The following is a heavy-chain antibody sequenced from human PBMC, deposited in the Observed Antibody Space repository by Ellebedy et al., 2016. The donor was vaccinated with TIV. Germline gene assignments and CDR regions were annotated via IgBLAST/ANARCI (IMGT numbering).Heavy chain of an antibody. CDR3: ARGRCSGANCHYFDY. J-gene: IGHJ4*02. CDR1: GFTLSNYA. V-gene: IGHV3-30*04. CDR2: ISSDGSHI. Sequence: GESLKISCAVSGFTLSNYAVYWVRHAPGKVLQWVTFISSDGSHINYADSVKGRFTISRDISKNTMYLQMNSLRAEDTALYFCARGRCSGANCHYFDYWGQGTVVTVSS. D-gene: IGHD2-15*01.